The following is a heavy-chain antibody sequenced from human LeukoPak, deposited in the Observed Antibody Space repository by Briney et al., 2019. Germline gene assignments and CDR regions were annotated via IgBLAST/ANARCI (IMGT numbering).Heavy chain of an antibody. V-gene: IGHV3-30*02. D-gene: IGHD3-22*01. CDR3: AKDLYDSSGYYEMGAFDI. Sequence: GGSLRLSCAASGFTFSSYAMSWVRQAPGKGLEWVAFIRYDGSNKYYADSVKGRFTISRDNSKNTLYLQMNSLRAEDTAVYYCAKDLYDSSGYYEMGAFDIWGQGTMVTVSS. CDR1: GFTFSSYA. J-gene: IGHJ3*02. CDR2: IRYDGSNK.